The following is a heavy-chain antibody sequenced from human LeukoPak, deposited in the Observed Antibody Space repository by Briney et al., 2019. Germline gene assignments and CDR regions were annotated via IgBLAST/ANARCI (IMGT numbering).Heavy chain of an antibody. CDR3: ARDRRHLRGYFDL. V-gene: IGHV3-11*01. CDR1: GFTFSDYY. CDR2: ISSSGSTI. J-gene: IGHJ2*01. Sequence: GGSLRLSCAPSGFTFSDYYMSWIRQAPGKGLEWVSYISSSGSTIYYADSVKGRFTISRDNAKNSLYLQMNSLRAEDTAVYYCARDRRHLRGYFDLWGRGTLVTVSS.